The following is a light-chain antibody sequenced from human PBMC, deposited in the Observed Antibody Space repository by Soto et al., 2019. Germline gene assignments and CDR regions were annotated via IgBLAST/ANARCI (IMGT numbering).Light chain of an antibody. CDR2: GAS. CDR3: LQYVASPLT. Sequence: EFVLTQSPGALSVSPGETVTLSCRASQRVDSNSLAWYHHKPGLAPRLLIFGASTRATRIPDRFSGSGSGTDFTLTITRLEPEDSGLYYCLQYVASPLTFGGGTRV. CDR1: QRVDSNS. J-gene: IGKJ4*01. V-gene: IGKV3-20*01.